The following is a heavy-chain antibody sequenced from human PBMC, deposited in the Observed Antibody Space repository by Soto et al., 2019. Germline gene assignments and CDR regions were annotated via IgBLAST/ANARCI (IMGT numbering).Heavy chain of an antibody. V-gene: IGHV4-59*01. Sequence: PSETLSLTCTVSGGSISSYYWSWIRQPPGKGLEWIGYIYYSGSTNYNPSLKSRVTISVDTSKNQFSLKLSSVTAADTAVYYCARARYYYDSSGYYSYYYGMDVWGQGTTVTV. CDR2: IYYSGST. CDR1: GGSISSYY. J-gene: IGHJ6*02. CDR3: ARARYYYDSSGYYSYYYGMDV. D-gene: IGHD3-22*01.